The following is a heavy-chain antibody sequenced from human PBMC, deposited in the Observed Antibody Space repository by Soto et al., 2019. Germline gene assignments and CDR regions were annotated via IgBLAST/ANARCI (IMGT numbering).Heavy chain of an antibody. V-gene: IGHV3-30*18. CDR2: ISYDGSNK. CDR3: AKDSTVVVTAIGSWYFDL. CDR1: GSTFSSYG. Sequence: QVQLVESGGGVVQPGRSLRLSCAASGSTFSSYGMHWVRQAPGKGLEWVAVISYDGSNKYYADSVKGRFTISRDNSKNTLYLQMNSLRAEDTAVYYCAKDSTVVVTAIGSWYFDLWGRGTLVTVSS. D-gene: IGHD2-21*02. J-gene: IGHJ2*01.